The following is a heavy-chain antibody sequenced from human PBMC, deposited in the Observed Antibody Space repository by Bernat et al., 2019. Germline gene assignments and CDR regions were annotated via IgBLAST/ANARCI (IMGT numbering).Heavy chain of an antibody. Sequence: QVQLVQSGAEVKKPGASVKVSCKASGYTFTGYYMHWVRQAPGQGLEWMGWINPNSGGTNYAQKFQGWVTMTRDTSIRPAYMELSRLRSDDTAVYYCAREEKGYCSGGSCYWNNWFDPWGQGTLVTVSS. V-gene: IGHV1-2*04. CDR2: INPNSGGT. J-gene: IGHJ5*02. D-gene: IGHD2-15*01. CDR1: GYTFTGYY. CDR3: AREEKGYCSGGSCYWNNWFDP.